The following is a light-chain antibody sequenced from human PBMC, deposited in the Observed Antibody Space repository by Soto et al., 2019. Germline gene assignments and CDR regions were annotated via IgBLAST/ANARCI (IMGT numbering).Light chain of an antibody. CDR2: EVS. J-gene: IGLJ1*01. Sequence: QSVLTQPASVSGSPGQSITISCTGTSSDVGGYNSVSWYQQHPGKAPKLMIYEVSNRPSGVSNRFSGSKSDNTASLTISGLQAEDEADYYCSSYTTSSTLLYVFGAGTKLTVL. V-gene: IGLV2-14*01. CDR3: SSYTTSSTLLYV. CDR1: SSDVGGYNS.